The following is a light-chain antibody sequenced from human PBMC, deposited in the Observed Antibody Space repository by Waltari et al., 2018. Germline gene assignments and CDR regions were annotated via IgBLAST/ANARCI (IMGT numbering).Light chain of an antibody. Sequence: QSALTQPASVSGSPGQSITSSCSGTSRDGGGYDFVSWYHQHPGKDPNPMTYDVSKRPSGVSNRFSGSKSGNTASLTISGLQADDEADYYCSSYTSSSYVLFGGGTKLTVL. CDR2: DVS. J-gene: IGLJ2*01. CDR1: SRDGGGYDF. V-gene: IGLV2-14*01. CDR3: SSYTSSSYVL.